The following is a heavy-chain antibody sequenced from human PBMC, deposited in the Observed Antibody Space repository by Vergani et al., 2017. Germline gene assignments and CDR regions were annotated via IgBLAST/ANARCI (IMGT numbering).Heavy chain of an antibody. CDR2: LTGGGGST. Sequence: EVQLLESGGSLKQPGGSVRLSCAASGFTFSTYAMHWVRQAPGKGLEWVSALTGGGGSTYYADSFKGRFIISRDNSRDTLYLQMNSLRPEDTATYYCVKDAGGYGNFFDPWGQGTLVTVSS. D-gene: IGHD1-26*01. V-gene: IGHV3-23*01. CDR1: GFTFSTYA. J-gene: IGHJ5*02. CDR3: VKDAGGYGNFFDP.